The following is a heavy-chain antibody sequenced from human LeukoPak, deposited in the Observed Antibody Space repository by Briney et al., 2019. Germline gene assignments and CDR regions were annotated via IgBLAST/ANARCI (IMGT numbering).Heavy chain of an antibody. Sequence: ASVKVSCKASGYTFTSYGISWVRQAPGQGLEWMGWISAYDDNTNYAQKLQGRVTMTTDTSTSTAYMELGSLRSDDTAVYYCARESQYRYISGYWGQGTLVTVSS. V-gene: IGHV1-18*01. D-gene: IGHD1-14*01. CDR3: ARESQYRYISGY. CDR1: GYTFTSYG. J-gene: IGHJ4*02. CDR2: ISAYDDNT.